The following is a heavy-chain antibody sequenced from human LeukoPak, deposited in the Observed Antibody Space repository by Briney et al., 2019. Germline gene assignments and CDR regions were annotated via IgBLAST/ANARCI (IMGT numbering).Heavy chain of an antibody. V-gene: IGHV1-46*01. CDR2: INPSGGST. CDR3: ARAMGGSGGRNYYYYYGMDA. D-gene: IGHD3-10*01. CDR1: GYTFTSYY. J-gene: IGHJ6*02. Sequence: ASVKVSCKASGYTFTSYYMHWVRQAPGQGLEWMGIINPSGGSTSYAQKFQGRVTMTRDTSTSTVYMELSSLRSGDTAVYYCARAMGGSGGRNYYYYYGMDAWGQGTTVTVSS.